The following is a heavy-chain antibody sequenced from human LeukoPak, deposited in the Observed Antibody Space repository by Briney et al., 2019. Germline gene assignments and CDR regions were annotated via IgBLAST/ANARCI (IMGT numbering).Heavy chain of an antibody. CDR1: GFTFRSYW. CDR2: IKQEGSEK. Sequence: PGGSLRLSCPASGFTFRSYWMSWVRQAPGKGLEWVANIKQEGSEKFYVDSVKGRFTISRDNAKNSLYLQMNSLRGKDTAVYYCARETSIYCSGGSCYSIYFDYWGQGTLVTVSS. D-gene: IGHD2-15*01. V-gene: IGHV3-7*01. J-gene: IGHJ4*02. CDR3: ARETSIYCSGGSCYSIYFDY.